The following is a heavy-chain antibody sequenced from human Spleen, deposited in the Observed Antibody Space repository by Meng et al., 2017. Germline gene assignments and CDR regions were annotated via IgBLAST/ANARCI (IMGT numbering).Heavy chain of an antibody. CDR2: VNHRGST. V-gene: IGHV4-39*07. J-gene: IGHJ4*02. CDR1: GACISSGGYY. D-gene: IGHD2-15*01. CDR3: ARGGGCSGGSCYPIDY. Sequence: QQQLHEPAPGPVKPPPTLSLPCTISGACISSGGYYWNWIRQPPGKGLDWIGEVNHRGSTNYNPSLKSRVSISVDTSKNQFSLRLSSVTAADTAVYYCARGGGCSGGSCYPIDYWGQGTLVTVSS.